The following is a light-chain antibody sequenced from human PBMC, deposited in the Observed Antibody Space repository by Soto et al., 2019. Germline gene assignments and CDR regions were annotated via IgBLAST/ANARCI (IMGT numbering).Light chain of an antibody. V-gene: IGLV1-44*01. CDR1: SSNIGSNT. J-gene: IGLJ3*02. Sequence: QSVLTQPPSASGTPGQRVTISCSGSSSNIGSNTVNWYQQLPGTAPKLLIYSNHQRPSGVPDRFSGSKSGTSASLAISGLQSEDDADYYCAAWDDSLSGHCVFGGGTKLTVL. CDR2: SNH. CDR3: AAWDDSLSGHCV.